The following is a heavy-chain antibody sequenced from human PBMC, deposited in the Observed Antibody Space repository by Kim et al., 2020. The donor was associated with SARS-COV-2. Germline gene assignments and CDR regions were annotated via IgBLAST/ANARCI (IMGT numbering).Heavy chain of an antibody. J-gene: IGHJ6*02. V-gene: IGHV3-74*01. Sequence: YADSVKGRFTSSRDSAKNTLYLEMNSLRDEDTAVYYCARRIQNRHSGMDVWGQGTTVTVSS. D-gene: IGHD3-3*02. CDR3: ARRIQNRHSGMDV.